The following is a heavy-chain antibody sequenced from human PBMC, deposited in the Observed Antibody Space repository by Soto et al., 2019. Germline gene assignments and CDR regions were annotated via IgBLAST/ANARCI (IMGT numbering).Heavy chain of an antibody. V-gene: IGHV4-31*02. Sequence: HPGKGLEWIGFSYDSGSTFYNPSLKSRITISVDTSKNQFSLKLSSVTAADTALYYFFFKQTTAYDL. CDR3: FFKQTTAYDL. CDR2: SYDSGST. J-gene: IGHJ2*01. D-gene: IGHD1-1*01.